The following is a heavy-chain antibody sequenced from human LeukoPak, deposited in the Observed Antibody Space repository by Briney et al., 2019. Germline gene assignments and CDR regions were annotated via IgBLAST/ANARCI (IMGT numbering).Heavy chain of an antibody. D-gene: IGHD2-2*01. CDR2: ISVYNGNT. CDR1: ASTFTSNG. Sequence: GAAVTLSFTSAASTFTSNGISWERQAPGQGLEWMGWISVYNGNTNYAQKLQSRVNMTTDKATSTAYMDMRSLRSDDTAVYYCARAPRYCSSTSCLPLHYYMDVWGKGTTVTVSS. J-gene: IGHJ6*03. CDR3: ARAPRYCSSTSCLPLHYYMDV. V-gene: IGHV1-18*01.